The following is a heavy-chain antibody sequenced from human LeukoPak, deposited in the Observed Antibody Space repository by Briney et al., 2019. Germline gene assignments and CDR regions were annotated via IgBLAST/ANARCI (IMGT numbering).Heavy chain of an antibody. CDR2: VNLQGGT. CDR3: ASNYYDSSGYYYIVYFQN. D-gene: IGHD3-22*01. CDR1: GGSITQTNY. V-gene: IGHV4-4*02. J-gene: IGHJ1*01. Sequence: SGTLSLTCDVSGGSITQTNYWTWVRQPPGKGLEWIGEVNLQGGTNYNPSLLRRVAISVDTSANHVSLQMTSVTAADTAVYYCASNYYDSSGYYYIVYFQNWGQGTLVTVSS.